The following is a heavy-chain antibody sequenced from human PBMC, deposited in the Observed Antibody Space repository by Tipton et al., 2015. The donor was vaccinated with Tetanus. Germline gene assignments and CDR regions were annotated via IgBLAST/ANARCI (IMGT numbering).Heavy chain of an antibody. J-gene: IGHJ6*02. CDR1: GFPFSSYA. CDR2: VSSSGYST. V-gene: IGHV3-23*01. D-gene: IGHD2-15*01. CDR3: AKDHGPEITSVAATRYYYYGMDV. Sequence: SLRLSCAASGFPFSSYAMNWVRQAPGKGLEWVSTVSSSGYSTYYADSVKGRFTISRDNSNNTLYLQMNSLRAEDSAVYYCAKDHGPEITSVAATRYYYYGMDVWGQGTTVTVSS.